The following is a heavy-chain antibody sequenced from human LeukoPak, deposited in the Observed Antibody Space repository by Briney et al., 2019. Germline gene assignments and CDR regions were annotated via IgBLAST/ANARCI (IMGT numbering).Heavy chain of an antibody. Sequence: PSETLSLTCAVYGGSFSGYYWSWIRQPPGKGLEWIGEINHSGSTNYNPSLKSRVTISVDTSKNQFSLKLSSVTAADTAVYYCARVLTTVTRNYCGMDVWGQGTTVTVSS. CDR3: ARVLTTVTRNYCGMDV. CDR1: GGSFSGYY. V-gene: IGHV4-34*01. CDR2: INHSGST. D-gene: IGHD4-17*01. J-gene: IGHJ6*02.